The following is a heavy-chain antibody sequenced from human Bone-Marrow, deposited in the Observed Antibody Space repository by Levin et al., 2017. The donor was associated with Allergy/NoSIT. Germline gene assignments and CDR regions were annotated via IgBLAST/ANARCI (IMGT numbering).Heavy chain of an antibody. V-gene: IGHV1-69*13. CDR2: IIPIFGTA. Sequence: ASVKVSCKASGGTFSSYAISWVRQAPGQGLEWMGGIIPIFGTANYAQKFQGRVTITADESTSTAYMELSSLRSEDTAVYYCARDRSIIAEEYYFDYWGQGTLVTVSS. J-gene: IGHJ4*02. D-gene: IGHD6-13*01. CDR3: ARDRSIIAEEYYFDY. CDR1: GGTFSSYA.